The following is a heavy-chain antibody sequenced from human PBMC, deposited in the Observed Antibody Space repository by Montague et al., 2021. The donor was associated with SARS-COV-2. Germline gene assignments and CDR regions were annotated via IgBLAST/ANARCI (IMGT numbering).Heavy chain of an antibody. Sequence: TLSLTCTVSGGSISSGGYYWSWIRQHPGKGLEWIGYIYYSGSTYYNPSLKSRVTISVDTSKNQFSLKLGSVTAADTAVYYCARGGTIFGVVTFPFDYWGQGTLVTVSS. J-gene: IGHJ4*02. D-gene: IGHD3-3*01. CDR3: ARGGTIFGVVTFPFDY. CDR2: IYYSGST. V-gene: IGHV4-31*03. CDR1: GGSISSGGYY.